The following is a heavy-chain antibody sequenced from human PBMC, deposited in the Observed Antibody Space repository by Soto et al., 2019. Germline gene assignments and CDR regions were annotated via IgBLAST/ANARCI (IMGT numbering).Heavy chain of an antibody. CDR2: MNPNRGNT. V-gene: IGHV1-8*01. D-gene: IGHD5-18*01. J-gene: IGHJ6*02. CDR3: ARGGYSYGPEEGYYNYGIDV. CDR1: GYTFTSYD. Sequence: QVQLVQSGAEVTKPGAAVKVSCKASGYTFTSYDINWVRQPTGQGLELLGCMNPNRGNTGYAQKLQGRVTMTRNTPISIAYMEMSSLRSEDTAVYYCARGGYSYGPEEGYYNYGIDVWGQGTTVTVSS.